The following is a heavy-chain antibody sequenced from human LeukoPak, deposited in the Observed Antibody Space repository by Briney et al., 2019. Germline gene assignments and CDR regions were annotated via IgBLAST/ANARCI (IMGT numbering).Heavy chain of an antibody. CDR3: ARQARGGTAYYMDV. D-gene: IGHD2-15*01. CDR2: IIPILGIA. V-gene: IGHV1-69*04. CDR1: GGTFSSYA. J-gene: IGHJ6*03. Sequence: ASVKVSCRASGGTFSSYAISWVRQAPGQGLEWMGRIIPILGIANYAQKFQGRVTITADKSTSTAYMELSSLRSEDTAVYYCARQARGGTAYYMDVWGKGTTVTVSS.